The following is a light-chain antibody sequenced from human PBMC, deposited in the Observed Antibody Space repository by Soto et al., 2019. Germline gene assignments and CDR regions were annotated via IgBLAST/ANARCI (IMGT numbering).Light chain of an antibody. CDR1: SSDVGGYNY. J-gene: IGLJ1*01. Sequence: QSALTQPASVSGSPGQSITISCTGTSSDVGGYNYVSWYQQHPAKAPKVMIYDVSNRPSGVANRCSGSKSGDTASLTITGLLAYDEADYYYSAYTRSSTLLYVFGTGTKLTVL. V-gene: IGLV2-14*01. CDR3: SAYTRSSTLLYV. CDR2: DVS.